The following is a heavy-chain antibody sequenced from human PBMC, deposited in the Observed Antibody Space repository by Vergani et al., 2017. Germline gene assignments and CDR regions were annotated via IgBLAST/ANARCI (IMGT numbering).Heavy chain of an antibody. V-gene: IGHV3-9*01. CDR3: AKDMRGSYLFGYFDL. CDR1: GFTFDDYA. Sequence: EVQLVESGGGLVKPGGSLRLSCAASGFTFDDYAMHWVRQAPGKGLEWVSGISWNSGSIGYADSVKGRFTISRDNAKNSLYLQMNSLRAEDTALYYCAKDMRGSYLFGYFDLWGRGTLVTVSS. J-gene: IGHJ2*01. CDR2: ISWNSGSI. D-gene: IGHD1-26*01.